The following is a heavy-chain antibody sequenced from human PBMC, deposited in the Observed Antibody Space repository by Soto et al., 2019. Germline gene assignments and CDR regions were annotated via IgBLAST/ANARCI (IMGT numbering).Heavy chain of an antibody. CDR1: GYTFTSYD. J-gene: IGHJ5*02. CDR3: ARGVLDIVVVPAASSGFDP. V-gene: IGHV1-8*01. CDR2: MNPNSGNT. D-gene: IGHD2-2*03. Sequence: ASVKVSCKASGYTFTSYDISWVRQATGQGLEWMGWMNPNSGNTGYAQKFQGRVTMTRDTSISTAYMELSSLRSEDTAVYYCARGVLDIVVVPAASSGFDPWGQGTLVTVSS.